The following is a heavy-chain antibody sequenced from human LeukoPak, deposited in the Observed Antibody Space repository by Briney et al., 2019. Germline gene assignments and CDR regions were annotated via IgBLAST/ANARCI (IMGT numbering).Heavy chain of an antibody. D-gene: IGHD1-26*01. V-gene: IGHV1-2*02. Sequence: ASVTVSCTTSGYTFTGYYMHWVRQAPGQGLEWMGWINPNSGGTNYAQKFQGRVTMTRDTSISTAYMELSRLRSDDTAVYYCARDGSYYHPFDYWGQGTLVTVSS. J-gene: IGHJ4*02. CDR3: ARDGSYYHPFDY. CDR1: GYTFTGYY. CDR2: INPNSGGT.